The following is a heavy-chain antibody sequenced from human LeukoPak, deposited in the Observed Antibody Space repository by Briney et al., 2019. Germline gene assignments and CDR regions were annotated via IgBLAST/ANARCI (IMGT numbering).Heavy chain of an antibody. CDR2: IIPIFGTA. CDR3: ARDKVFSGYYYDSSGYGMDV. Sequence: SVKVSCKASGGTFSSYAISWVRQAPGQGLEWMGGIIPIFGTANYAQKFQGRVTITADESTSTAYMELSSLRSEDTAMYYCARDKVFSGYYYDSSGYGMDVWGQGTTVTVSS. J-gene: IGHJ6*02. V-gene: IGHV1-69*13. CDR1: GGTFSSYA. D-gene: IGHD3-22*01.